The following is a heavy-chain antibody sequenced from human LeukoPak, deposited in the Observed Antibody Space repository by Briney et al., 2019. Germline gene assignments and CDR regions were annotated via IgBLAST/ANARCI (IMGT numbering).Heavy chain of an antibody. CDR1: GYSISSGYY. CDR2: IHHSGNT. V-gene: IGHV4-38-2*02. J-gene: IGHJ6*03. Sequence: SETQSLTCTVSGYSISSGYYWGWIRQSPGKALEWIGNIHHSGNTNYNPSLKSRVTIALDTSKNQFSLKLSSVTAADTAVYYCARDGGVTYYYFYYYMDVWGKGTTVTVSS. D-gene: IGHD3-16*01. CDR3: ARDGGVTYYYFYYYMDV.